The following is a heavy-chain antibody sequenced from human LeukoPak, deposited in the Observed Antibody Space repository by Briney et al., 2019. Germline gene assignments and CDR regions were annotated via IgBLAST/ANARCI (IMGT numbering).Heavy chain of an antibody. CDR3: AKVGFSEMEWLVFPDH. CDR1: GLTFSSYA. CDR2: ISGSNGHT. J-gene: IGHJ4*02. V-gene: IGHV3-23*01. D-gene: IGHD3-3*01. Sequence: RGSLRLSCAPSGLTFSSYAMSWVRQAPGKGLEWVSAISGSNGHTYYAGSVKGRFTISRDNSKNTLYSQMTSRGTAEPALYFRAKVGFSEMEWLVFPDHWGEGTLVTVSS.